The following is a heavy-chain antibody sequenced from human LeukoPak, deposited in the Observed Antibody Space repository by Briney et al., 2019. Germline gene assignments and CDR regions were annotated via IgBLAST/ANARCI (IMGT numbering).Heavy chain of an antibody. Sequence: ASVKVSCKASGYTFTSYDINWVRQATGQGLEWMGWMNPNSGDTGYAQKFQGRVTMTRNTSISTAYMELSSLRSEDTAVYYCATSARMYSSSWTGYWGQGTLVTVSS. J-gene: IGHJ4*02. CDR3: ATSARMYSSSWTGY. D-gene: IGHD6-13*01. CDR1: GYTFTSYD. CDR2: MNPNSGDT. V-gene: IGHV1-8*01.